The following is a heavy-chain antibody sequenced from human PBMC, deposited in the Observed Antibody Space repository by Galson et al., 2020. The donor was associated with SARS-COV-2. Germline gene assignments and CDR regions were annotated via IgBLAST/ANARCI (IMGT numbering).Heavy chain of an antibody. V-gene: IGHV4-38-2*02. CDR2: IHHSGTT. CDR3: VRDLNHFYYYYMDV. CDR1: GYSISSGYY. Sequence: SETLSLTCTVSGYSISSGYYWAWIRQPPGKGLDWIGSIHHSGTTHYNPSLKSRVTMSIDTSKNQFSLKVSSVTAADTAVYYCVRDLNHFYYYYMDVWGKGATVIVS. J-gene: IGHJ6*03.